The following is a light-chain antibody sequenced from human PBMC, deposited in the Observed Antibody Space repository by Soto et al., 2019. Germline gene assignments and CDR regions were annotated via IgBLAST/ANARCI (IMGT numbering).Light chain of an antibody. CDR2: ESS. J-gene: IGKJ5*01. CDR1: QGISTL. CDR3: QQRSDWPRVT. V-gene: IGKV1-9*01. Sequence: IQLTQSPSSLSASVGDRFTITCRASQGISTLLAWYQQKPGKAPKVLIYESSLLQSGVPSRFSGSGSGTDFTLTISSLQPEDFAVYYCQQRSDWPRVTFGQGTRLEIK.